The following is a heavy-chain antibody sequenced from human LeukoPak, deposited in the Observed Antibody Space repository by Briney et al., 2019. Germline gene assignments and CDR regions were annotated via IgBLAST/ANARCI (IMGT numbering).Heavy chain of an antibody. Sequence: SQTLSLTCTVSGGSISSGDYCWSWIRQPPGKGLEWIGYIYYSGSTNYNPSLKSRVTISVDTSKNQFSLKLSSVTAADTAVYYCARDRRQNWNYARGYYYGMDVWGQGTTVTVSS. V-gene: IGHV4-30-4*01. J-gene: IGHJ6*02. CDR2: IYYSGST. CDR1: GGSISSGDYC. D-gene: IGHD1-7*01. CDR3: ARDRRQNWNYARGYYYGMDV.